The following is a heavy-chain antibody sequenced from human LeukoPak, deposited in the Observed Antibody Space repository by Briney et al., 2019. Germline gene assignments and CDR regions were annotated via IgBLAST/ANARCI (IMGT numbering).Heavy chain of an antibody. Sequence: ASVKVSYKASGYTFTTYAMHWVRQAPGQRPEWMGWINAGKGNTKYSQKFQGRVTITRDTSASTAYMEVSSLRSEDTAVYYCARTQGVYYGGNSGAFDIWGQGTVVTVSS. J-gene: IGHJ3*02. V-gene: IGHV1-3*01. CDR3: ARTQGVYYGGNSGAFDI. CDR2: INAGKGNT. D-gene: IGHD4-23*01. CDR1: GYTFTTYA.